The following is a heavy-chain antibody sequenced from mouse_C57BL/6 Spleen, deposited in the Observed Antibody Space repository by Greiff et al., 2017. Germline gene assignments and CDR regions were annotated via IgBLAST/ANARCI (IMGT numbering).Heavy chain of an antibody. CDR2: ISDGGSYT. CDR3: AKNGDTRGYFDY. Sequence: EVKVVESGGGLVKPGGSLKLSCAASGFTFSSYAMSWVRQTPEKRLEWVATISDGGSYTYYPDNVKGRFTISRDNAKNNLYLQMSHLKSEDTAMCYCAKNGDTRGYFDYWGQGTTLTVSS. V-gene: IGHV5-4*03. D-gene: IGHD3-1*01. J-gene: IGHJ2*01. CDR1: GFTFSSYA.